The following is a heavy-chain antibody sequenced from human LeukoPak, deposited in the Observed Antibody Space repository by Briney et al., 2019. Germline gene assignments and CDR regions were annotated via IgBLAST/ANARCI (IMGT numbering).Heavy chain of an antibody. J-gene: IGHJ4*02. CDR1: GFTFSSYS. CDR2: ISSSSSYI. Sequence: GGSLRLPCAASGFTFSSYSMNWVRQAPGKGLEWVSSISSSSSYIYYADSVKGRFTISRDNAKNSLYLQMNSLRAEDTAVYYCAREIRSSIAEPTDYWGQGTLVTVSS. V-gene: IGHV3-21*01. CDR3: AREIRSSIAEPTDY. D-gene: IGHD6-6*01.